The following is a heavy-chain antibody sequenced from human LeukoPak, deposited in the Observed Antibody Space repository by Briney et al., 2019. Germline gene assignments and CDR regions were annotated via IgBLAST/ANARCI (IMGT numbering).Heavy chain of an antibody. V-gene: IGHV4-59*08. CDR2: IYYSGRP. CDR3: AGLLRYSTSRHWFDP. D-gene: IGHD3-9*01. Sequence: PSETLSLTCTVSGGSISSYYWSWIRQPPGEGVEWIGFIYYSGRPNYSPSLNSRVTISVDTSKNQFSLKLSSVTAADTAVYYCAGLLRYSTSRHWFDPWGQGTLVTVSS. CDR1: GGSISSYY. J-gene: IGHJ5*02.